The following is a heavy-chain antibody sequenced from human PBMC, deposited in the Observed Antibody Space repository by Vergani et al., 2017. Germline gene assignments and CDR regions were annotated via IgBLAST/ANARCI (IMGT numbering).Heavy chain of an antibody. CDR2: ISGSGGST. D-gene: IGHD3-10*01. J-gene: IGHJ6*02. CDR1: GGTFSSYA. CDR3: AKLGPMVRGVINYYYAMDV. V-gene: IGHV3-23*04. Sequence: VQLVQSGAEVKKPGSSVKVSCKASGGTFSSYAMSWVRQAPGKGLEWVSAISGSGGSTYYADSVKGRFTISRDNSKNTLFLQMNSLRAEDTAVYYCAKLGPMVRGVINYYYAMDVWGQGTTVTVSS.